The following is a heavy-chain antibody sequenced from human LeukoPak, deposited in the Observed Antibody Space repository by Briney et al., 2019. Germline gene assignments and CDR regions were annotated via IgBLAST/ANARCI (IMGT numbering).Heavy chain of an antibody. J-gene: IGHJ4*02. CDR2: VSYDGKIN. D-gene: IGHD2-2*02. CDR1: GFSFSTYA. V-gene: IGHV3-30*01. Sequence: GGPLRLSCAASGFSFSTYAMHWVRQAPGKGLEWLAFVSYDGKINSHADFVKGRFIISRDNSKNTLYLQMNSLRAEDTAVYFCARDLSRTYTVDYWGQGTLVTVSS. CDR3: ARDLSRTYTVDY.